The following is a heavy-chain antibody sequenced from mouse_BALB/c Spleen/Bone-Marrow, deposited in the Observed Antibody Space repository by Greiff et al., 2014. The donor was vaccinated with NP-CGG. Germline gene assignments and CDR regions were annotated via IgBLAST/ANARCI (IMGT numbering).Heavy chain of an antibody. J-gene: IGHJ4*01. Sequence: VKLMESGPELVKPGASVRISCKASGYTFTSYYIHWVKQRPGQGLEWIGWIYPGNVNTKYNEKFKGKATLTADKSSSTAYMQLSSLTSGDSAVYFCARDTMDYWGQGTSVTVSS. V-gene: IGHV1S56*01. CDR1: GYTFTSYY. CDR2: IYPGNVNT. CDR3: ARDTMDY.